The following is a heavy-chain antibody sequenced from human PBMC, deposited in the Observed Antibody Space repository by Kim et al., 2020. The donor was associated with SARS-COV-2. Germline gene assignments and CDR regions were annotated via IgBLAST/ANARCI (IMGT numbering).Heavy chain of an antibody. Sequence: ASVKVSCKVSGYTLTELSMHWVRQAPGKGLEWMGGFDPEDGETIYAQKFQGRVTMTEDTSTDTAYMELSSLRSEDTAVYYCATTLITMIVVPTDAFDIWGQGTMVTVSS. D-gene: IGHD3-22*01. J-gene: IGHJ3*02. V-gene: IGHV1-24*01. CDR2: FDPEDGET. CDR3: ATTLITMIVVPTDAFDI. CDR1: GYTLTELS.